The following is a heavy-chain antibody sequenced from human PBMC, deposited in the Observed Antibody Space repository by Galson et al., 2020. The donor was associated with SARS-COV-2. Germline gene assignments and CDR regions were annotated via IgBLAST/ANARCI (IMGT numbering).Heavy chain of an antibody. D-gene: IGHD6-19*01. V-gene: IGHV3-30*18. CDR1: GFTFSSYG. CDR2: ISYDGSNK. Sequence: GGSLRLSCAASGFTFSSYGMHWVRQAPGKGLEWVAVISYDGSNKYYADSVKGRFTISRDNSKNTLYLQMNSLRAEDTAVYYCAKDRYSSGWSPGYYYYYGMDVWGQGTTVTVSS. J-gene: IGHJ6*02. CDR3: AKDRYSSGWSPGYYYYYGMDV.